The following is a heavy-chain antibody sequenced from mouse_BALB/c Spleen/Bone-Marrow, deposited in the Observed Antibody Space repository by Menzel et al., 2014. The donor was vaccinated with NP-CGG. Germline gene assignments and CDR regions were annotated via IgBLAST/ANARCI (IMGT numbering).Heavy chain of an antibody. D-gene: IGHD1-2*01. CDR2: INPDSSTI. Sequence: EVQLVESGGGLVQPGGSLKLSCAASGFDFSRYWMTWVRQAPGKGLEWIGEINPDSSTINYTPSLKDKFIISRDNAKNTLCLQMSKVRSEVTALYYCAKNYYYGYVAYWGQGTLVTVSA. CDR1: GFDFSRYW. V-gene: IGHV4-1*02. CDR3: AKNYYYGYVAY. J-gene: IGHJ3*01.